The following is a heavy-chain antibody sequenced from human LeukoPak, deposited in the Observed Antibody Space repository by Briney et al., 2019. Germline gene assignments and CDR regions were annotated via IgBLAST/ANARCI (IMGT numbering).Heavy chain of an antibody. CDR2: ITRSSTTI. V-gene: IGHV3-48*01. D-gene: IGHD6-6*01. CDR3: ARGHQVAARPIDY. Sequence: GGSLRLSCAASGFTFTSYWLTWVRQAPGKGLEWVSYITRSSTTIYYADSVKGRFTISRDNDKKSLYLQMNSLRAEDTAVYYCARGHQVAARPIDYWGQGTLVTVSS. CDR1: GFTFTSYW. J-gene: IGHJ4*02.